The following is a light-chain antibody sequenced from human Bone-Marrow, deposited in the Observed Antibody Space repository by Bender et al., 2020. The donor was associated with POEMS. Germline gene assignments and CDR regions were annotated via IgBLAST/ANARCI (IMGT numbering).Light chain of an antibody. J-gene: IGLJ2*01. Sequence: SYELTQPPSVSVSPGQTATITCSGDKLEDKYACWYQQKPGQSPVVVIYQDTKRPSGIPERFSGSTSGNTASLTISGTQTMDEADYYCQSWGSNTAVFGGGTKLTVL. CDR1: KLEDKY. V-gene: IGLV3-1*01. CDR3: QSWGSNTAV. CDR2: QDT.